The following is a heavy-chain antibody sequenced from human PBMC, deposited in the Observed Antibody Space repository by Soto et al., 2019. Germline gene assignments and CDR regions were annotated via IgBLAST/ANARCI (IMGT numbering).Heavy chain of an antibody. CDR1: GFSLNNASQG. V-gene: IGHV2-26*01. J-gene: IGHJ6*02. CDR2: IFSNDEK. Sequence: SGPTLVNPTETLTLTCPVYGFSLNNASQGVSWIRQPPGKALECLAHIFSNDEKSYSPSLKSRLTISKDTPKGQVVLTMPNMDPVNTATYYCARSLFPIFGVVIPYYSGMDVWGQGTTVTFSS. D-gene: IGHD3-3*01. CDR3: ARSLFPIFGVVIPYYSGMDV.